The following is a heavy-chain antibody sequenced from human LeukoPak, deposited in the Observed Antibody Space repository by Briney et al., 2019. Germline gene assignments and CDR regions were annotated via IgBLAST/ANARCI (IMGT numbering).Heavy chain of an antibody. V-gene: IGHV3-49*03. CDR3: TRDIYDFWSGYSRGYYYGMDV. D-gene: IGHD3-3*01. Sequence: GGSLRLSCTASGFTFGDYAMSWFRQAPGKGLEWVGFIRSKAYGGTTEYAASVKGRFTISRDDSKSIAYLQMNSLKTEDTAVYYCTRDIYDFWSGYSRGYYYGMDVWGQGTTVTVSS. J-gene: IGHJ6*02. CDR2: IRSKAYGGTT. CDR1: GFTFGDYA.